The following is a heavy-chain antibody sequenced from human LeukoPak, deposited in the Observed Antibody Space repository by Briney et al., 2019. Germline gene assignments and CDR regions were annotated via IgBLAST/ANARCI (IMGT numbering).Heavy chain of an antibody. D-gene: IGHD6-19*01. Sequence: ASVKVSCKASGGTFISYAISWVRQAPGQGLEWMGGIIPIFGTANYAQKFQGRVTITADESTSTAYMELSSLRSEDTAVYYCARDRGIAVAGIGFDPWGQGTLVTVSS. CDR1: GGTFISYA. CDR2: IIPIFGTA. CDR3: ARDRGIAVAGIGFDP. V-gene: IGHV1-69*13. J-gene: IGHJ5*02.